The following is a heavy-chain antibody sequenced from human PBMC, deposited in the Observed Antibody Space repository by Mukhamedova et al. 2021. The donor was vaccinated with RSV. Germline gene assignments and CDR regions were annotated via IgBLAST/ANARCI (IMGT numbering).Heavy chain of an antibody. CDR3: ARGVDTAMGDFDY. CDR2: INAGNGNT. V-gene: IGHV1-3*01. J-gene: IGHJ4*02. D-gene: IGHD5-18*01. Sequence: INAGNGNTKYSQKFQVRVTITRDTSASTAYMELSSLRSEDTVVYYCARGVDTAMGDFDYWGQGTLVTVSS.